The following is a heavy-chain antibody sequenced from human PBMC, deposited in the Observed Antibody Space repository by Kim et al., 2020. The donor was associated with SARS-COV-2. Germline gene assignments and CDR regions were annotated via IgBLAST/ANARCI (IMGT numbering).Heavy chain of an antibody. CDR3: ARADPEPLAAAGTLDY. Sequence: GGSLRLSCAASGFTFSSYGMHWVRQAPGKGLEWVAVISYDGSNKYYADSVKGRFTISRDNSKNTLYLQMNSLRAEDTAVYYCARADPEPLAAAGTLDYWGQGTLVTVSS. CDR1: GFTFSSYG. D-gene: IGHD6-13*01. J-gene: IGHJ4*02. CDR2: ISYDGSNK. V-gene: IGHV3-33*05.